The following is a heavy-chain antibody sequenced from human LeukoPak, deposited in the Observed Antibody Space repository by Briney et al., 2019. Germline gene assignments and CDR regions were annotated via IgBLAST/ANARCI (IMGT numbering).Heavy chain of an antibody. CDR1: GYTFTGYY. J-gene: IGHJ4*02. D-gene: IGHD3-3*01. CDR2: INPNSGGT. V-gene: IGHV1-2*06. CDR3: AGVLRFLEWSTNFDY. Sequence: GASVKVSCKASGYTFTGYYMHWVRQAPGQGLEWMGQINPNSGGTNYAQKFQGRVTMTRDTSISTAYMELSRLRSDDTAVYYCAGVLRFLEWSTNFDYWGQGTLVTVSS.